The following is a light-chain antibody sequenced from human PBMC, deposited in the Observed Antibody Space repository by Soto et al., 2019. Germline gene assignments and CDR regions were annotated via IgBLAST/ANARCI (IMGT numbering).Light chain of an antibody. V-gene: IGLV2-14*01. CDR1: SSDVGGYNY. CDR3: STYTNSDTLV. Sequence: QSALTQPASVSGSPGQSITISCTGTSSDVGGYNYVSWYQQHPGRAPKLMIYEVSNRPSGVSNRFSGSKSGNTVSLTSSGLQAEDEADYYCSTYTNSDTLVFGGGTKLTVL. CDR2: EVS. J-gene: IGLJ2*01.